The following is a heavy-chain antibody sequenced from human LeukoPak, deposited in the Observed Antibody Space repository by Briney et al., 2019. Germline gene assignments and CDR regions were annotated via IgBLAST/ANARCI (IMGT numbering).Heavy chain of an antibody. D-gene: IGHD3-22*01. CDR3: ARVRYYDSSGHDY. CDR2: INHSGST. Sequence: SETLSLTCAVYGGSFSGYYWSWIRQPPGKGLEWIGEINHSGSTNYNPSLKSRVTISVDTSKNQFSLKLSSVTAADTAVYYCARVRYYDSSGHDYWGQGTLVTVSS. CDR1: GGSFSGYY. V-gene: IGHV4-34*01. J-gene: IGHJ4*02.